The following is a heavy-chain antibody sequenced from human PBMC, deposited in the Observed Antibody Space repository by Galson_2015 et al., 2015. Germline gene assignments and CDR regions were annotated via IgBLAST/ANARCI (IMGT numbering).Heavy chain of an antibody. CDR1: GFTFSSYA. CDR2: IRGSGGST. Sequence: SLRLSCAASGFTFSSYAMSWVRQAPGKGLEWVSGIRGSGGSTYYADSVKGRFTISRDNSKNTLYLQMNSLRAEDTAVYYCAKLGGIAAAGKTSGGLDSWGQGILVTVSS. CDR3: AKLGGIAAAGKTSGGLDS. J-gene: IGHJ4*02. D-gene: IGHD6-13*01. V-gene: IGHV3-23*01.